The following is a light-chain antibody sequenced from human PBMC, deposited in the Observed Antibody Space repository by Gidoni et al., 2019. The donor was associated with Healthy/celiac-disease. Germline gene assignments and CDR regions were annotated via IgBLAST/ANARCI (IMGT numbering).Light chain of an antibody. Sequence: IQLSQSPSSLSASVGDRVTITCRASQGISSYLTWYQQKPGKAPKLLIYAASSFQSGVPSRFSGSGSGTDFTLTISSLQPEDFATYYCLQSYSTPWTFGQGTKVDIK. CDR3: LQSYSTPWT. V-gene: IGKV1-39*01. CDR2: AAS. J-gene: IGKJ1*01. CDR1: QGISSY.